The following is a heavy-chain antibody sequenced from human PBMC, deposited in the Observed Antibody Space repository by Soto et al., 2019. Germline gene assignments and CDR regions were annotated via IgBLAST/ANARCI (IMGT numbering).Heavy chain of an antibody. D-gene: IGHD3-9*01. V-gene: IGHV5-51*01. J-gene: IGHJ4*02. CDR1: GYSFTSYW. CDR2: IYPGDSDT. CDR3: ARQIYDILTGYVHFDY. Sequence: LGESLKISCKGSGYSFTSYWIGWVRQMPGKGLEWMGIIYPGDSDTRYSPSFQGQVTISADKSISTAYLQWSSLKASDTAMYYCARQIYDILTGYVHFDYWGQGTLVTVSS.